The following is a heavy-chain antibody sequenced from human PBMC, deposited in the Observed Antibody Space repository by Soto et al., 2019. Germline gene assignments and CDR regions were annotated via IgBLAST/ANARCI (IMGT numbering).Heavy chain of an antibody. CDR1: GGSISSDY. J-gene: IGHJ6*02. CDR2: IYYSGST. D-gene: IGHD3-3*01. CDR3: ARGVDFWSGYNYGMDV. V-gene: IGHV4-59*01. Sequence: PSETLSLTCTVSGGSISSDYWSWIRQPPGKGLEWIGYIYYSGSTNYNPSLKSRVTISVDTSKNQFSLKLSSVTAADTAVYYCARGVDFWSGYNYGMDVWGQGTTVTVSS.